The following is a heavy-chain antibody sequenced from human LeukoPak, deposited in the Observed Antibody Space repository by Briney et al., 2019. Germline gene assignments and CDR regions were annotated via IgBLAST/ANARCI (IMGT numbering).Heavy chain of an antibody. CDR3: ARDPGYGDYLYYFDY. D-gene: IGHD4-17*01. CDR2: ISSSSSTI. V-gene: IGHV3-48*01. J-gene: IGHJ4*02. Sequence: GGSLRLSCAASGFTFSSYSMNWVRQAPGKGLEWVSYISSSSSTIYYADSVKGRFTISRDNAKNSLYLQMNSLRAEDTAVYYCARDPGYGDYLYYFDYWGQGTLVTVSS. CDR1: GFTFSSYS.